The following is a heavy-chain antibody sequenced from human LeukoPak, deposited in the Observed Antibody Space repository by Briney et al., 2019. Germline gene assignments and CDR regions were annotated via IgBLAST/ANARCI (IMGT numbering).Heavy chain of an antibody. V-gene: IGHV3-23*01. J-gene: IGHJ4*02. D-gene: IGHD5-18*01. CDR1: GFTFSSYA. CDR3: AREGRGYSYGYLFDY. Sequence: PGGSLRLSCAASGFTFSSYAMSWVRQAPGKGLEWVSAISGSGGSTYYADSVKGRFTISRDNSKNTLYLQMNSLRAEDTAVYYCAREGRGYSYGYLFDYWGQGTLVTVSS. CDR2: ISGSGGST.